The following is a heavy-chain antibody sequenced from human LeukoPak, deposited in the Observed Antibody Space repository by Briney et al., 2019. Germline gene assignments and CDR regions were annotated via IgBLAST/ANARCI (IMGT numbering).Heavy chain of an antibody. CDR2: INSSGGST. D-gene: IGHD2-15*01. J-gene: IGHJ3*02. Sequence: GASVKVSCKASGYTFTSYYMHWVRQAPGQGLEGMGIINSSGGSTSYAQKFQGRVTMTRDTSTSTVYMELSSLRSEDTAVYYCARSLPIVVVAAAHAFDIWGQGTMVTVSS. CDR3: ARSLPIVVVAAAHAFDI. V-gene: IGHV1-46*01. CDR1: GYTFTSYY.